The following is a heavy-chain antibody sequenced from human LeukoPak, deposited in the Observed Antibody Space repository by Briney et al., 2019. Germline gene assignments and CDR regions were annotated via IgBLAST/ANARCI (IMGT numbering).Heavy chain of an antibody. CDR1: GGSISSGGYY. CDR2: IYHSGST. CDR3: ARHGDQGYCSGGSCYGPVFDY. V-gene: IGHV4-30-2*01. D-gene: IGHD2-15*01. J-gene: IGHJ4*02. Sequence: SQTPSLTCTVSGGSISSGGYYWSWIRQPPGKGLEWIGYIYHSGSTYYNPSLKSRVTISVDTSKNQFSLKLSSVTAADTAVYYCARHGDQGYCSGGSCYGPVFDYWGQGTLVTVSS.